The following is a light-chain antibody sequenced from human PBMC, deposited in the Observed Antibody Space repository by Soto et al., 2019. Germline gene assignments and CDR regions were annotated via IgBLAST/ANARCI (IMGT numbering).Light chain of an antibody. Sequence: IQMDQPPSTLSAAGDGRVPIIFRASQSISSWLAWYQQKPGKAPKFLIYDASNLESGVPSRFSGSGSGTEFTLTISSLQPDDFATYCCQQYSSYWTFGQGTKVDI. J-gene: IGKJ1*01. CDR1: QSISSW. CDR2: DAS. V-gene: IGKV1-5*02. CDR3: QQYSSYWT.